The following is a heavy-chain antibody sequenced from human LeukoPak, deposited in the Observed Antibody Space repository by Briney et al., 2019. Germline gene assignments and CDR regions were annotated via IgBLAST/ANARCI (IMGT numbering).Heavy chain of an antibody. CDR2: IYSSGST. CDR3: ARLRYCSTSYCLEDC. D-gene: IGHD2-2*01. CDR1: GGSISNYY. J-gene: IGHJ4*02. V-gene: IGHV4-59*01. Sequence: PSETLSLTCTVSGGSISNYYWSWIRQPPGKGLEWIGYIYSSGSTNYNPSLKSRVTISVDTSKNQFSLKLISVTAADTAVYYCARLRYCSTSYCLEDCWGQATLVTVPS.